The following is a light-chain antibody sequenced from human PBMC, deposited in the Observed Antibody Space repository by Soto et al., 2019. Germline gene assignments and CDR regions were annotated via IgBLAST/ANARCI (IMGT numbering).Light chain of an antibody. Sequence: QSVLTQPASVSGSPGQSITISCTGTSSDVGGYNYVSWYQQHPGKAPKLMIYEVSNRPSGVSNRFSGSKSGNTASLTISGLQAEDEADYYCSSYTSSNILYVFGTGTKVTVL. CDR2: EVS. CDR1: SSDVGGYNY. V-gene: IGLV2-14*01. J-gene: IGLJ1*01. CDR3: SSYTSSNILYV.